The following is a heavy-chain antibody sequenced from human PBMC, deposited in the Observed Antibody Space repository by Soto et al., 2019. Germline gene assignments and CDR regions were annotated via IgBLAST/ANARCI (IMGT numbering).Heavy chain of an antibody. CDR1: GGSMNGFY. D-gene: IGHD7-27*01. CDR3: AKDKSGAADI. CDR2: TYSSRKA. J-gene: IGHJ3*02. V-gene: IGHV4-4*07. Sequence: SETRSLTCTVSGGSMNGFYWNWIRQPAGGGLEWIGSTYSSRKAEYSPTLKSRITMSVDTSKNQFYLNLRFVTAADTAVYFCAKDKSGAADIWGHGTMVTVSS.